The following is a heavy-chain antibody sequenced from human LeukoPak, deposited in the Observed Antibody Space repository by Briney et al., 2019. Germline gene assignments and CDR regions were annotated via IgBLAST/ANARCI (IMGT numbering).Heavy chain of an antibody. J-gene: IGHJ6*03. CDR2: INHSGNT. D-gene: IGHD3-10*01. CDR3: ARVLVWVGERYYMDV. Sequence: SETLSLTCTVSGGSISSSSYYWSWIRQPPGKGLEWIGEINHSGNTNYNPSLKSRVTISVDTSKNQFSLKLSSVTAADTAVYYCARVLVWVGERYYMDVWGKGTTVTISS. V-gene: IGHV4-39*07. CDR1: GGSISSSSYY.